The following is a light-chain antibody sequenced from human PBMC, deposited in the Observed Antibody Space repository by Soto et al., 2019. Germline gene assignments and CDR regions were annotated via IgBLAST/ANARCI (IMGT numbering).Light chain of an antibody. Sequence: QSVLTQPPSVSGAPGQRVTISCTGSSSNIGAGYDVHWYQQLPGTAPKLLIYGNSNRPSGVPERFSGSKSGTSASLAITGRQAEDEADYYCQSYDSSLSGSYVFGPGIKVTVL. CDR1: SSNIGAGYD. V-gene: IGLV1-40*01. CDR3: QSYDSSLSGSYV. J-gene: IGLJ1*01. CDR2: GNS.